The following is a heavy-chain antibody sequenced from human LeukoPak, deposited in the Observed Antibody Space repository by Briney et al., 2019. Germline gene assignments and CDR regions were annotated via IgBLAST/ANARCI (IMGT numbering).Heavy chain of an antibody. D-gene: IGHD1-1*01. Sequence: ASVKVSCKASGYTFTVYYMHGLRQAPGQGLEWIGWINPNNGGTKFAQKFQGRVTMTRDTSISTAYMDLSGLTSDDTAVYYCATGGPGTAGTTVDYWGLGTLVTVSS. CDR1: GYTFTVYY. CDR3: ATGGPGTAGTTVDY. CDR2: INPNNGGT. J-gene: IGHJ4*02. V-gene: IGHV1-2*02.